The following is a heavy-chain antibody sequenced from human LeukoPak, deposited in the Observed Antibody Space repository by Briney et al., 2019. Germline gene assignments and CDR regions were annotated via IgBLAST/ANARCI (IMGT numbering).Heavy chain of an antibody. J-gene: IGHJ4*02. V-gene: IGHV5-51*01. D-gene: IGHD3-9*01. CDR3: ARRYYDILTGQLKPHGEFDY. CDR2: IYPGDSDN. CDR1: GYSFTSYW. Sequence: GESLKISCKGSGYSFTSYWIGWVRQMPGKGLEWMGIIYPGDSDNRYSPSFQGQVTISADKSISTAYLQWSSLKASDTAMYYCARRYYDILTGQLKPHGEFDYWGQGTLVTVSS.